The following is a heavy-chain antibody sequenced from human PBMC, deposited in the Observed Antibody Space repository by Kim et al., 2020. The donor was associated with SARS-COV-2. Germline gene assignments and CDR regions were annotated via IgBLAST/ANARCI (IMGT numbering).Heavy chain of an antibody. V-gene: IGHV3-30*04. CDR1: GFTFSSYA. Sequence: GGSLRLSCAASGFTFSSYAMHWVRQAPGKGLEWVAVISYDGSNKYYADSVKGRFTISRDNSKNTLYLQMNSLRAEDTAVYYCAREEYSSSWFFTVGVDYWGQGTLVTVSS. D-gene: IGHD6-13*01. J-gene: IGHJ4*02. CDR2: ISYDGSNK. CDR3: AREEYSSSWFFTVGVDY.